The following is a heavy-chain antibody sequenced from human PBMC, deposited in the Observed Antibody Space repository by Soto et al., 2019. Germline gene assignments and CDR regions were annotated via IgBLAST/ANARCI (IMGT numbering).Heavy chain of an antibody. J-gene: IGHJ4*02. Sequence: GGSLRLSCAASGFTFSSYSMNWVRQAPGKGLEWVSYISSSSSTIYYADSVKGRFTISRDNAKNSLYLQMNSLRDEDTAVYYCARDWGYDILTGYSTSSFDYWGQGTLVTVSS. V-gene: IGHV3-48*02. CDR2: ISSSSSTI. D-gene: IGHD3-9*01. CDR1: GFTFSSYS. CDR3: ARDWGYDILTGYSTSSFDY.